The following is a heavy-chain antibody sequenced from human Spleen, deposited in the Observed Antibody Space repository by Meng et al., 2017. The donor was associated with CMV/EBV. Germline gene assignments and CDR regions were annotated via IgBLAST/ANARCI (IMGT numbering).Heavy chain of an antibody. Sequence: TLGSNWMHWVRKTPGKGLVWVSRINSDDSSRDYADSVKGRFTISRDNARNTVYLQMNSLRVDDTAVYYCAREWEVLSLNSGSYYGFDYWGQGTLVTVSS. D-gene: IGHD3-10*01. J-gene: IGHJ4*02. CDR1: TLGSNW. CDR3: AREWEVLSLNSGSYYGFDY. V-gene: IGHV3-74*01. CDR2: INSDDSSR.